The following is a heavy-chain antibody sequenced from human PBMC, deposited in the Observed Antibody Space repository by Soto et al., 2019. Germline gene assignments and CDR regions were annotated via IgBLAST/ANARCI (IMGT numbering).Heavy chain of an antibody. CDR1: GGSISSSSYY. CDR3: ARHVLKWYSSSRQEGYDAFDI. J-gene: IGHJ3*02. D-gene: IGHD6-6*01. CDR2: IYYSGST. Sequence: SETLSLTCTVSGGSISSSSYYWGWIRQPPGKGLEWIGSIYYSGSTYYNPSLKSRVTISVDTSKNQFSLKLSSVTAADTAVYYCARHVLKWYSSSRQEGYDAFDIWGQGTMVTVSS. V-gene: IGHV4-39*01.